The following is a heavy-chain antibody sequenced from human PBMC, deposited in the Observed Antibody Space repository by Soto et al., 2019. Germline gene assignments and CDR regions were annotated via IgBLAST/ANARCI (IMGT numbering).Heavy chain of an antibody. Sequence: QVQLVQSGAEMQQPGASVRVSCKASGGTFSKYAFSWVRQAPGQGLEWLGGTIPMFGTPNYAQKFQGRVDISADESTATLYMELSTLRSEDTAVYFCARPLRDSNYCCGMAVWGQGTTVTVSS. CDR3: ARPLRDSNYCCGMAV. CDR2: TIPMFGTP. J-gene: IGHJ6*02. D-gene: IGHD3-22*01. CDR1: GGTFSKYA. V-gene: IGHV1-69*01.